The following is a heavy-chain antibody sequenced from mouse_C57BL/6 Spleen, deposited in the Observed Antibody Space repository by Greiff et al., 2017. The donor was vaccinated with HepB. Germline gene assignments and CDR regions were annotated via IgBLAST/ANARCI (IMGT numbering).Heavy chain of an antibody. CDR1: GYSITSGYY. CDR2: ISYDGSN. V-gene: IGHV3-6*01. J-gene: IGHJ1*03. Sequence: ESGPGLVKPSQSLSLTCSVTGYSITSGYYWNWIRQFPGNKLEWMGYISYDGSNNYNPSLKNRISITRDTSTNQFFLKLNSVTTEDTATYYCARGGYYGNSYWYFDVWGTGTTVTVSS. D-gene: IGHD2-1*01. CDR3: ARGGYYGNSYWYFDV.